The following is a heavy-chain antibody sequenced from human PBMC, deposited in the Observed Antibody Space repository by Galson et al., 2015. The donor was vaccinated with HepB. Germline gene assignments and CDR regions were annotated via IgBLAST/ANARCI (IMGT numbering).Heavy chain of an antibody. Sequence: SLRLSCAASGFTFSTYWMSWVRQAPGKGLEWVANIKQDGSEKYYVDSVKGRFTISRDNAKNSLCLQMNSLRAEDTAVYYCARFLGYYYMDVWGKGTTVTVSS. J-gene: IGHJ6*03. V-gene: IGHV3-7*01. CDR3: ARFLGYYYMDV. CDR1: GFTFSTYW. CDR2: IKQDGSEK.